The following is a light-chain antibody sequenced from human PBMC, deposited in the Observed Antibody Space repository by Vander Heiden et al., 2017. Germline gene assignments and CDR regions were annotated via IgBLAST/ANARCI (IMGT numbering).Light chain of an antibody. Sequence: QSVLTQPPSASGTPGQRVTISCSGSSSHIGSNYVYWYQQLPGTAPKLLIYRSNQRPSGVPDRFSGSKSGTSASLAISGLRSEDEADYYCAAWDDSLSGRMFGGGTKLTVL. CDR3: AAWDDSLSGRM. CDR1: SSHIGSNY. CDR2: RSN. V-gene: IGLV1-47*01. J-gene: IGLJ3*02.